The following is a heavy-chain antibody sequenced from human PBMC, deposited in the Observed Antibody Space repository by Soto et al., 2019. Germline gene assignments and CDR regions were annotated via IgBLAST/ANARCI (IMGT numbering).Heavy chain of an antibody. J-gene: IGHJ4*02. D-gene: IGHD3-22*01. CDR1: GGTFSSYA. Sequence: GASVKVSCKASGGTFSSYAISWVRQAPGQGLEWMGGIIPIFGTANYAQKFQGRVTITADESTSTAYMELSSLRSEDTAVYYCARDYQNYYDSSGFFPAPGYWGQGTLVTVSS. CDR2: IIPIFGTA. CDR3: ARDYQNYYDSSGFFPAPGY. V-gene: IGHV1-69*13.